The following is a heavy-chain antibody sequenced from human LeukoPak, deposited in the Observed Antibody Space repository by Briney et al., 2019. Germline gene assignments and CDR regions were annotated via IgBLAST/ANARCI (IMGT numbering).Heavy chain of an antibody. CDR2: ISSSGSTI. V-gene: IGHV3-48*03. CDR1: GFTFSSYE. Sequence: GGSLRLSCAASGFTFSSYEMNWVRQAPGKGLEWVSYISSSGSTIYYADSVKGRFTISRDNAKNSLYLQMNSLRAEDTAVYYCASPTAYSSGHFDYWGQGTLVTVSS. CDR3: ASPTAYSSGHFDY. D-gene: IGHD6-19*01. J-gene: IGHJ4*02.